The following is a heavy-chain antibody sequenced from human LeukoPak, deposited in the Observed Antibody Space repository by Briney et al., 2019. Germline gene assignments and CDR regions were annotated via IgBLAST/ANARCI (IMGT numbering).Heavy chain of an antibody. CDR3: ASSGSYRFDY. Sequence: PGGSLRLSCAASGFTFSSYSMNWVRQAPGKGLEWVSSISGSSSYIYYADSVKGRFTISRDNAKNSLYLQMNSLRDEDTAVYYCASSGSYRFDYWGQGTLVTVSS. CDR2: ISGSSSYI. CDR1: GFTFSSYS. D-gene: IGHD1-26*01. V-gene: IGHV3-21*01. J-gene: IGHJ4*02.